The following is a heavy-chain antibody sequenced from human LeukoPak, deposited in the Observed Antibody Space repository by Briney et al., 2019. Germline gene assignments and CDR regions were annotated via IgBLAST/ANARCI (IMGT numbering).Heavy chain of an antibody. D-gene: IGHD3-16*02. V-gene: IGHV1-8*01. CDR3: ARGNDYVWGSYRGRGAYNWFDP. CDR1: GYTFTSYD. Sequence: ASVKVSCKASGYTFTSYDINWVRQATGQGLEWMGWMNPNSGNTGYAQKFQGRVTMTRNTSISTAYMELSSLRSEDTAVYYCARGNDYVWGSYRGRGAYNWFDPWGQGTLVTVSS. J-gene: IGHJ5*02. CDR2: MNPNSGNT.